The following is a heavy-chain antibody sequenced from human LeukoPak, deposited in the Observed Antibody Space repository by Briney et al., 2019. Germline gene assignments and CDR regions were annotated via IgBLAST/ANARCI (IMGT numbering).Heavy chain of an antibody. CDR3: ARILSTSYFDL. CDR1: GGSISSYY. J-gene: IGHJ2*01. V-gene: IGHV4-4*07. CDR2: IYTSGST. D-gene: IGHD2-8*02. Sequence: PSETLSLTCTVSGGSISSYYWSWLRQPAGKGLEYIGRIYTSGSTSYNPSLKSRVTISLDKPKNQFSLKLSSVTAADTAVYYCARILSTSYFDLWGRGTLVTVSS.